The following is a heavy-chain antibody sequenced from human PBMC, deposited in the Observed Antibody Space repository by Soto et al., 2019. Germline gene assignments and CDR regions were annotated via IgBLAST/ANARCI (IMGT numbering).Heavy chain of an antibody. CDR2: ISGSGGST. CDR3: AKKDSSGYYNYYFDY. J-gene: IGHJ4*02. Sequence: WGSLRLSCAASGFTFISYAIIFFRHSPFKGLEWVSAISGSGGSTYYADSVKGRFTISRDNSKNTLYLQMNSLRAEDTAVYYCAKKDSSGYYNYYFDYWGQGTLVTVSS. V-gene: IGHV3-23*01. D-gene: IGHD3-22*01. CDR1: GFTFISYA.